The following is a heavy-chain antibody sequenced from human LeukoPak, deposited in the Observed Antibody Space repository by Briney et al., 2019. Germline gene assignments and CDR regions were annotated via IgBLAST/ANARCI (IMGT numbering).Heavy chain of an antibody. CDR3: ARDKGYYDSSGYLKAFDI. CDR2: IYYSGST. D-gene: IGHD3-22*01. CDR1: GGSISNYY. Sequence: SETLSLTCTVSGGSISNYYWSWIRQPPGKGLEWIGYIYYSGSTNYNPSLKSRVTISVDTSKTQFSLRLSSVTAADTAVYYCARDKGYYDSSGYLKAFDIWGQGTMVTVSS. J-gene: IGHJ3*02. V-gene: IGHV4-59*01.